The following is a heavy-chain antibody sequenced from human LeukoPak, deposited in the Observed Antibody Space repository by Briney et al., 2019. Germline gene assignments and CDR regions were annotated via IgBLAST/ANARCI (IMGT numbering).Heavy chain of an antibody. J-gene: IGHJ4*02. CDR3: ASLRERSYYARGFDY. CDR1: GGSISSSSYY. V-gene: IGHV4-39*01. Sequence: SETLSLTCTVSGGSISSSSYYWGWIRQPPGKGLDWIGSIYYSGSTYYNPSPKRRVTISVDTSKNQFSLKLNSVTAADTAVYYCASLRERSYYARGFDYWGQGTLVTVSS. D-gene: IGHD1-26*01. CDR2: IYYSGST.